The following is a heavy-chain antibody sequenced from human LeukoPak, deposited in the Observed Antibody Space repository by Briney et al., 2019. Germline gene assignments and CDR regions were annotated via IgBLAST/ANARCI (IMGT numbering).Heavy chain of an antibody. D-gene: IGHD3-10*01. J-gene: IGHJ5*02. CDR2: IYTSGST. CDR3: ARQISPLVRGVIIGWFDP. V-gene: IGHV4-4*09. Sequence: SETLSLTCTVSGGSISSHYWSWIRRPPGKGLEWIGYIYTSGSTNYNPSLKSRVTISVDTSKNQFSLKLSSVTAADTAVYYCARQISPLVRGVIIGWFDPWGQGTLVTVSS. CDR1: GGSISSHY.